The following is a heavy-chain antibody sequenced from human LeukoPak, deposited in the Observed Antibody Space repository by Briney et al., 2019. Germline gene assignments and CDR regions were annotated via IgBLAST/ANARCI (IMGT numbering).Heavy chain of an antibody. CDR3: ARWGGSSWYFIH. CDR2: INPSGGST. J-gene: IGHJ4*02. Sequence: GASVKVSCKASGYTFTSYYMHWVRQAPGQGLEWMGIINPSGGSTSYAQKFQGRVTMTTDTSTSTAYMELRSLRSDDTAVYYCARWGGSSWYFIHWGQGTLVTVSS. D-gene: IGHD6-13*01. CDR1: GYTFTSYY. V-gene: IGHV1-46*01.